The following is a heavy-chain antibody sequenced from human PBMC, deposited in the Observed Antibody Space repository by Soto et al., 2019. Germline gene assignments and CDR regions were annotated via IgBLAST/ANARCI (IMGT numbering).Heavy chain of an antibody. D-gene: IGHD1-7*01. V-gene: IGHV1-8*01. CDR3: ARGVGRITGTTRGYWFDP. CDR2: MNPNSGNT. Sequence: QVQLVQSGAEVKKPGASVKVSCKASGYTFTSYDINWVRQATGQGLEWMGWMNPNSGNTGYAQKLQGRVTMARNTSISTAYMELSSLRSEDTAVYYGARGVGRITGTTRGYWFDPWGQGTLVTVSS. J-gene: IGHJ5*02. CDR1: GYTFTSYD.